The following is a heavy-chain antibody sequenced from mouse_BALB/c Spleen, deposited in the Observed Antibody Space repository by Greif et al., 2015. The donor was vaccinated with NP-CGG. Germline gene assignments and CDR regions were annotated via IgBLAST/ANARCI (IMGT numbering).Heavy chain of an antibody. V-gene: IGHV5-6*01. D-gene: IGHD1-2*01. Sequence: EVKLVESGGDLVKPGGSLKLSCAASGFTFSSYGMSWVRQTPDKRLEWVATISSGGSYTYYPDSVKGRFTISRDNAKNTLYLQMSSLKSEDTAMYYCARHITTATRFAYWGQGTLVTVSA. J-gene: IGHJ3*01. CDR3: ARHITTATRFAY. CDR2: ISSGGSYT. CDR1: GFTFSSYG.